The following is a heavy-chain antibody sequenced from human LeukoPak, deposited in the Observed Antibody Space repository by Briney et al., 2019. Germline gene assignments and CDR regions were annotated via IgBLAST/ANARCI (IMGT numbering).Heavy chain of an antibody. CDR1: GGSISSGSYY. CDR3: AREARGSDAFDI. Sequence: SQTQSLTCTVSGGSISSGSYYWSWIRQPAGKGLEWIGRIYTSGSTNYNPSLKSRVTISVDTSKNQFSLKLSSRTAADTAVYYCAREARGSDAFDIWGQGTMVTVSS. J-gene: IGHJ3*02. CDR2: IYTSGST. D-gene: IGHD3-10*01. V-gene: IGHV4-61*02.